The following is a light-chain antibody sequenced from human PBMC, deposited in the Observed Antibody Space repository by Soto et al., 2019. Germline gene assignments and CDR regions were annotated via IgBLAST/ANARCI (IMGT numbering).Light chain of an antibody. CDR3: AAWDDTLSGVL. Sequence: QSVLTQPPSASGAAGQRVTLSCSGSSSNIGSNYVYWYQQLPGTAPKLLIYRNNQRRSGVPDRFSGSKSGTSASLAISGLRSEDEADYYCAAWDDTLSGVLFGGGTKLTVL. CDR2: RNN. V-gene: IGLV1-47*01. CDR1: SSNIGSNY. J-gene: IGLJ2*01.